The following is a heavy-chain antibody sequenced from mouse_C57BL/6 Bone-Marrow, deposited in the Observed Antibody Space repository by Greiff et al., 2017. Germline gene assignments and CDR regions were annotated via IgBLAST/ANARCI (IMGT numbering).Heavy chain of an antibody. CDR1: GYTFTSYW. D-gene: IGHD4-1*02. V-gene: IGHV1-64*01. CDR3: AINWDNAMDY. J-gene: IGHJ4*01. CDR2: IHPNSGST. Sequence: QVQLQQPGAELVKPGASVKLSCKASGYTFTSYWMHWVKPRPGQGLEWIGMIHPNSGSTNYNEKFKSKATLTVDKSSSTAYMQLSSLTSEDSAVYYCAINWDNAMDYWGQGTSVTVSS.